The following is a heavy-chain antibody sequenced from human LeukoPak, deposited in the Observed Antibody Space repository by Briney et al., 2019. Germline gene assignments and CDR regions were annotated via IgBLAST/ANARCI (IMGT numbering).Heavy chain of an antibody. J-gene: IGHJ3*02. Sequence: PGGSLRLSCAASGFTFSSYEMNWVRQAPGKGLEWVSYISSSSSTIYYADSVKGRFTISRDNAKNSLYLQMNSLRAEDTGVYYCARAPPEYYYDSSGQQVAFDIWGQGTMVIVSS. V-gene: IGHV3-48*03. CDR2: ISSSSSTI. CDR1: GFTFSSYE. CDR3: ARAPPEYYYDSSGQQVAFDI. D-gene: IGHD3-22*01.